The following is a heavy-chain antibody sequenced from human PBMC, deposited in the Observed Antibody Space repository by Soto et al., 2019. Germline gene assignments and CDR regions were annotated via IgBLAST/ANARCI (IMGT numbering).Heavy chain of an antibody. CDR1: GYTFSNYG. J-gene: IGHJ5*02. D-gene: IGHD2-2*01. V-gene: IGHV1-18*01. CDR2: ISLYSDGT. CDR3: ARVVPGAEAWFGP. Sequence: QVQLVQSGGEVKRPGASVKVSCKTSGYTFSNYGITWVRQAPGQPLEWLGWISLYSDGTNYAQKFQGRVSMTTDTSTTTAYMELRGPRSDDTAVYYCARVVPGAEAWFGPWGQGTLVTVSS.